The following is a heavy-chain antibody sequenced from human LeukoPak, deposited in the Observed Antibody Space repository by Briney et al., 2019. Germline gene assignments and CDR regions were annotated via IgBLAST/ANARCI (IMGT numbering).Heavy chain of an antibody. CDR3: ARAGGYYYYMDV. CDR2: IYSGGST. D-gene: IGHD2-15*01. CDR1: GFTVSSNY. J-gene: IGHJ6*03. V-gene: IGHV3-66*02. Sequence: GGSLRLSCAASGFTVSSNYMSWVRRAPGEGLEWVSVIYSGGSTYYADFVKGRFTLPRDNSKNTLYLQMNSLRAEDTAVYYCARAGGYYYYMDVWGKGTTVTVSS.